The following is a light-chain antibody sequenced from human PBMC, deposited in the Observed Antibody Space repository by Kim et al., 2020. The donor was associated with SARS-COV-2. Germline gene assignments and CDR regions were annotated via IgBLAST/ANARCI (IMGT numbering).Light chain of an antibody. Sequence: VPAEQTARITCSGDNLGNKPASWYQQSPGQSPLMVIYQDSKRPAGIPERFSGSNSGNTATLTIDGTQATDEADYYCQTWDSSTVVFGGGTKLTVL. CDR2: QDS. CDR3: QTWDSSTVV. V-gene: IGLV3-1*01. CDR1: NLGNKP. J-gene: IGLJ2*01.